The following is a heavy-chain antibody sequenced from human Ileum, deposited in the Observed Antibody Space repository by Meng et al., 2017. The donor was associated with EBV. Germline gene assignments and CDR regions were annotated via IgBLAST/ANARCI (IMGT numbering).Heavy chain of an antibody. CDR2: ISAYNGNT. CDR3: ARVEVGITSGDY. J-gene: IGHJ4*02. V-gene: IGHV1-18*01. Sequence: QAQGVQSGVGGKKPGAPRNVSCKASGYTFTNYGITWVRQAPGQGLEWMGWISAYNGNTNDAQTLQGRVTMTTDTSTSTAYMERGSLRSDDTAVYYCARVEVGITSGDYWGQGTLVTVSS. CDR1: GYTFTNYG. D-gene: IGHD3-22*01.